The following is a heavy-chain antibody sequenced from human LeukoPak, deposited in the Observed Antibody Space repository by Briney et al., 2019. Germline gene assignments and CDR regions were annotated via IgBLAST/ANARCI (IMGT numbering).Heavy chain of an antibody. CDR3: ARGRPYYYDSSGYSY. D-gene: IGHD3-22*01. CDR2: ISSSGSTI. Sequence: GGSLRLSCAASGFTFSDYYMSWIREAPGKGLWWVSYISSSGSTIYYADSVKGGFTISRDNAKNSLYLQMNSLRAQDTAVYYCARGRPYYYDSSGYSYWGQGTLVTVSS. J-gene: IGHJ4*02. V-gene: IGHV3-11*01. CDR1: GFTFSDYY.